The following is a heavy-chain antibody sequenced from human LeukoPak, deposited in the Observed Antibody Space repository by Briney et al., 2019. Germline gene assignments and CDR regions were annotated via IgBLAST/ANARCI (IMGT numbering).Heavy chain of an antibody. D-gene: IGHD6-13*01. J-gene: IGHJ4*02. CDR1: GFTFSHYG. Sequence: GGSLRLSCAASGFTFSHYGMHWVRQAPGKGLEYVSAISSNGGSTFYANSVKGRFTISRDNSKNTLYLQMGSLRVEDMAVYYCASEYSSTWTFDYWGQGTLVTVSS. V-gene: IGHV3-64*01. CDR2: ISSNGGST. CDR3: ASEYSSTWTFDY.